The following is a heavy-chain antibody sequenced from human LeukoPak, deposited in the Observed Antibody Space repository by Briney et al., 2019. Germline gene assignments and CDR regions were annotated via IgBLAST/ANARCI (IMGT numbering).Heavy chain of an antibody. D-gene: IGHD6-13*01. CDR2: VYPSGST. CDR3: ARDAYSSSWYGYFHH. V-gene: IGHV4-4*07. Sequence: SETLSLTCTVSGGSINNFYWSWIRQPAGKGLEWIGRVYPSGSTNYNPSLKSRVTMSADTSKNQFSLKLSSVTAADTAVYYCARDAYSSSWYGYFHHWGQGTLVTLSS. CDR1: GGSINNFY. J-gene: IGHJ1*01.